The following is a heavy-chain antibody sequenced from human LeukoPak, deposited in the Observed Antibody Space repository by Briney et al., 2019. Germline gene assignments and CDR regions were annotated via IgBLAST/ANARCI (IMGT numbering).Heavy chain of an antibody. J-gene: IGHJ6*02. CDR1: GFTFNSYA. V-gene: IGHV3-23*01. D-gene: IGHD6-6*01. Sequence: GGSLRISCAASGFTFNSYAMSWVRQAPGKGLEWVSAISGSGGSTYYADSVKGRFTISKDNSKNTLYLQMNSLRHGDTAVYYCARNKAITAFFGMDVWGQGTTVIVSS. CDR2: ISGSGGST. CDR3: ARNKAITAFFGMDV.